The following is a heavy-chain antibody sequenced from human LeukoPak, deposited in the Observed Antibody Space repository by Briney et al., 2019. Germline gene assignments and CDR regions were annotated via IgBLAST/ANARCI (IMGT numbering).Heavy chain of an antibody. D-gene: IGHD3-22*01. V-gene: IGHV1-69*04. J-gene: IGHJ6*02. CDR2: IIPMLSIT. CDR3: ATSNVDYYDTSDGMDV. CDR1: GGTFRSYA. Sequence: SVKVSCKASGGTFRSYAINWVRQAPGQGLEWMGRIIPMLSITNYAQKLQGRVTITADKSTNTAYMELSSLRSEDTAVYYCATSNVDYYDTSDGMDVWGQGTTVTVSS.